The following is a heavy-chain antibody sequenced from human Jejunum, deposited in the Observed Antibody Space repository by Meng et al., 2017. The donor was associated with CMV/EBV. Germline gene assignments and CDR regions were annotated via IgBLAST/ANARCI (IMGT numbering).Heavy chain of an antibody. CDR3: ARDPWGAVPAAIAH. V-gene: IGHV1-18*01. D-gene: IGHD2-2*01. Sequence: GYAFAHSARRWVRRGPGRGIEWMGRISAFIGLPNSAQKFQGRVTMTTDTSASRADMELRSLRSDNTAVYCCARDPWGAVPAAIAHWGQGTRGTVSS. J-gene: IGHJ4*02. CDR2: ISAFIGLP. CDR1: GYAFAHSA.